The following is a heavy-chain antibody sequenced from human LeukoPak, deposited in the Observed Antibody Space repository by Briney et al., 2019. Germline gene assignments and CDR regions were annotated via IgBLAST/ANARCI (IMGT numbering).Heavy chain of an antibody. CDR1: GYTFTGYH. J-gene: IGHJ4*02. CDR3: ARDLGGSTAAAGTGDYFDY. D-gene: IGHD6-13*01. Sequence: ASVKVSCKPSGYTFTGYHMHWVRQAPGQPLEWMGIINPSGGSTSYAQKFQGRVTMTRDMSTSTVYMELSSLRSEDTAVYYCARDLGGSTAAAGTGDYFDYWGQGTLVTVSS. V-gene: IGHV1-46*01. CDR2: INPSGGST.